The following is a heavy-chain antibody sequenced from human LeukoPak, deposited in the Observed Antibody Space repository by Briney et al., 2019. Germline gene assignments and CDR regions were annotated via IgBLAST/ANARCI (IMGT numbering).Heavy chain of an antibody. J-gene: IGHJ4*02. CDR3: ARVGVVIALRY. V-gene: IGHV3-21*01. D-gene: IGHD3-16*01. CDR1: GFTFSSYS. CDR2: ISSTGTYI. Sequence: GGSLRLSCAASGFTFSSYSMNWVRQAPGKGLEWVSSISSTGTYIYYADSLKGRFTISRDNAKNSLYLQMNSLRAEDTAVYYCARVGVVIALRYWGQGTLVTVSS.